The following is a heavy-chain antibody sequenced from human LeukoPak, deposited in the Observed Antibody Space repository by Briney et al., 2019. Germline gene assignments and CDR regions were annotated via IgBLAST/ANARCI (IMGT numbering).Heavy chain of an antibody. V-gene: IGHV1-69*05. CDR3: ARGRWLHPWGYFDY. J-gene: IGHJ4*02. CDR1: GGTFSSYA. D-gene: IGHD5-24*01. CDR2: IIPIFGTA. Sequence: SVKVSCKASGGTFSSYAISWVRQAPGQGLEWMGGIIPIFGTANYAQKFQGRVTITTDESTSTAYMELSSLRSEDTAVYYCARGRWLHPWGYFDYWGQGTLVTVSS.